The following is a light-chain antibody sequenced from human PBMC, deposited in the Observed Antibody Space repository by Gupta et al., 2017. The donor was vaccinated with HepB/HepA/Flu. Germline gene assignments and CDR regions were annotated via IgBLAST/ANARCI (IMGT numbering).Light chain of an antibody. CDR2: GAS. CDR1: QNINSY. J-gene: IGKJ3*01. Sequence: DIQMTQSPSSLSACIGDRVNITCRASQNINSYLNWYLQRPGKAPNLLIYGASSLQRGVPSRFSGSGSGTDFSLTVSSLQPEDFATYFCQQSYTIPQTFGPGTKVDIK. V-gene: IGKV1-39*01. CDR3: QQSYTIPQT.